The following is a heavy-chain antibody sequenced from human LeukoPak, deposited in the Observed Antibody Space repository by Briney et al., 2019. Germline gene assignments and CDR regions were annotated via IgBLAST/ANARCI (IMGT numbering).Heavy chain of an antibody. CDR1: GFTFSTYW. J-gene: IGHJ4*02. CDR3: ARDSGLSGYDLLDY. D-gene: IGHD5-12*01. V-gene: IGHV3-7*01. Sequence: PGGSLRLSCVASGFTFSTYWMTWVRQAPGKGLEWVANIKHDGSERYCVDSVKGRFAISRDNAKNSVYLQMSSLRAEDTAVYYCARDSGLSGYDLLDYWGQGTLVTVSS. CDR2: IKHDGSER.